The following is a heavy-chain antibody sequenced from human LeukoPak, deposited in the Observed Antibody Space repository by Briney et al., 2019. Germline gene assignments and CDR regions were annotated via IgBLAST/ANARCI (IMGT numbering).Heavy chain of an antibody. CDR1: GYTFTSYD. J-gene: IGHJ5*02. CDR2: MNPNSGNT. Sequence: GASVKVSCKASGYTFTSYDINWVRQATGQGLEWMGWMNPNSGNTGYAQEFQGRVTMTRNTSISTAYMELSSLRSEDTAVYYCARGGVNYYGSGSYYNARFFNWFDPWGQGTLVTVSS. D-gene: IGHD3-10*01. V-gene: IGHV1-8*01. CDR3: ARGGVNYYGSGSYYNARFFNWFDP.